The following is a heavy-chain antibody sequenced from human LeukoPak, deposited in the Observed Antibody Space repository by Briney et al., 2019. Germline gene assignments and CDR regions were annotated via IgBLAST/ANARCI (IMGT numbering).Heavy chain of an antibody. CDR2: INHSRST. J-gene: IGHJ5*02. Sequence: PSETLSLTCAVYGGSFSPYYWSWIRQSPDKGLEWIGEINHSRSTNYNPSLKSRVTISVDTSKNQFSLKLSSVTAADTAVYYCAREGMATIYGDWFDPWGQGTLVTVSS. D-gene: IGHD5-24*01. CDR3: AREGMATIYGDWFDP. V-gene: IGHV4-34*01. CDR1: GGSFSPYY.